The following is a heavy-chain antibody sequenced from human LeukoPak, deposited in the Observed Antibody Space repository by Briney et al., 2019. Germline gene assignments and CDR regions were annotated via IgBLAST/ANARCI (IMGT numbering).Heavy chain of an antibody. J-gene: IGHJ4*02. CDR2: IYSGGST. CDR1: GFTVSINY. D-gene: IGHD6-13*01. V-gene: IGHV3-66*02. Sequence: GGSLRLSYSASGFTVSINYMSWVRQAPGKELEWVSVIYSGGSTSYADSVKGRFTISRDNSKNTLYLQMNSLRAEDTAIYYCARGISIAAPLFYFDYWGQGTLVTVSS. CDR3: ARGISIAAPLFYFDY.